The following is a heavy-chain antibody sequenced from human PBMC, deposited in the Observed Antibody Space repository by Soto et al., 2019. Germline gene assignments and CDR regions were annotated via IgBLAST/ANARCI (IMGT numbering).Heavy chain of an antibody. D-gene: IGHD6-13*01. CDR3: AREEDLGSSWYPTTHDAFDI. V-gene: IGHV1-18*01. CDR1: GYTFTSYG. J-gene: IGHJ3*02. CDR2: ISAYNGNT. Sequence: GASVKVSCKASGYTFTSYGISWVRQAPGQGLEWMGWISAYNGNTNYAQKLQGRVTMTTDTSTSTAYMELRSLRSDDTAVYYCAREEDLGSSWYPTTHDAFDIWGQGTMVTVSS.